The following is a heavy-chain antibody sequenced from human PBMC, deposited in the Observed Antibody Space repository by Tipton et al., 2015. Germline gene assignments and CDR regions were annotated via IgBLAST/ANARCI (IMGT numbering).Heavy chain of an antibody. V-gene: IGHV3-53*01. D-gene: IGHD3-3*01. CDR3: ARGFDFWHGYYLGDYYFDY. CDR1: GFTVNTKY. Sequence: QLVQSGGGLIQPGGSLRLSCAASGFTVNTKYIHWVRQAPGKRLEWVALMFAGGNTIYADSVKGRFTISRDNSQNTLYLQMNSLRVEDTAVYYCARGFDFWHGYYLGDYYFDYWGQGTLVTVSS. J-gene: IGHJ4*02. CDR2: MFAGGNT.